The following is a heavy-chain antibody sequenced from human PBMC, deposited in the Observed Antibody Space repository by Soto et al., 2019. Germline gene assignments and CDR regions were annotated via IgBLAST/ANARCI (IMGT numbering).Heavy chain of an antibody. J-gene: IGHJ4*02. CDR1: GGSFSGYY. CDR3: ARGRPDDFWSGSKVVDY. D-gene: IGHD3-3*01. CDR2: INHSGST. Sequence: PSETLSLTCAVYGGSFSGYYWSWIRQPPGKGLEWIGEINHSGSTNYNPSLKSRVTISVDTSKNQFSLKLCSVTAADTAVYYCARGRPDDFWSGSKVVDYWGQGTLVTVSS. V-gene: IGHV4-34*01.